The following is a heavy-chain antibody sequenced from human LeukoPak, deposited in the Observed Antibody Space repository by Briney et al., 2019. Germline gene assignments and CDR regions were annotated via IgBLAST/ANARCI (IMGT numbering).Heavy chain of an antibody. D-gene: IGHD2-8*01. CDR1: GFTFSNNG. V-gene: IGHV3-23*01. CDR2: LSGSGSSV. J-gene: IGHJ5*02. Sequence: GGSLRLSCVVSGFTFSNNGMSWVRQAPGQGLEWVSGLSGSGSSVYYADSVRGRLTISRDNSRNTLYLQLDSLRADDTAVYYCAKGLNWFDPWGQGTLVTVSS. CDR3: AKGLNWFDP.